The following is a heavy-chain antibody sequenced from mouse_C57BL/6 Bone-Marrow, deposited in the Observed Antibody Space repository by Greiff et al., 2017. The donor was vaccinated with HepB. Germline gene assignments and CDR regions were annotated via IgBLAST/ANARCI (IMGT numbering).Heavy chain of an antibody. CDR2: IYPGSGST. CDR3: ARFGGNYGMDY. J-gene: IGHJ4*01. Sequence: VQLQQPGAELVKPGASVKMSCKASGYTFTSYWITWVKQRPGQGLEWIGDIYPGSGSTNYNEKFKSKATLTVDTTSSTAYMQLSSLTSEDSAVYYCARFGGNYGMDYWGQGTSVTVSA. D-gene: IGHD1-1*02. V-gene: IGHV1-55*01. CDR1: GYTFTSYW.